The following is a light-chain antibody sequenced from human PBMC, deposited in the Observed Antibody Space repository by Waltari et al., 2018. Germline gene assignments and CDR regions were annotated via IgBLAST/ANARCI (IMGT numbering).Light chain of an antibody. CDR1: QSVSSY. Sequence: EIVLTQSPATLSLSPGERATLSCRASQSVSSYLAWYQQKPGQAPRLLIYDASNRATGIPARFSGSGSGTDFTLTISSLEPEDFATYYCQQRYSWPLTFGGGTKVEIK. V-gene: IGKV3-11*01. J-gene: IGKJ4*01. CDR3: QQRYSWPLT. CDR2: DAS.